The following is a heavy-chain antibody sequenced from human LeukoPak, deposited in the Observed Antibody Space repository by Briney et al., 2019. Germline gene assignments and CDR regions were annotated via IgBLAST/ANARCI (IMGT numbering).Heavy chain of an antibody. V-gene: IGHV5-51*01. CDR3: ARRGRVAEYFDY. CDR1: GYSFTSYW. CDR2: IFPGDSDT. D-gene: IGHD3-3*01. J-gene: IGHJ4*02. Sequence: KAGESLKISGKCSGYSFTSYWIGWGRQMPGKGLEWMGMIFPGDSDTRYSPSFQGQVTISADKSINTAYLQWGSLKASDTAMYYCARRGRVAEYFDYWGQGTLVTVSS.